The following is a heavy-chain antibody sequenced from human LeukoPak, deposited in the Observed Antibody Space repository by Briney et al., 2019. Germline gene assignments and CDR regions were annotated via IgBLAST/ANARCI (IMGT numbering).Heavy chain of an antibody. CDR1: GFTVSSNY. CDR2: ITAGGDGT. D-gene: IGHD1-1*01. CDR3: AKSHASIWNVYDY. Sequence: GGSLRLSCAASGFTVSSNYMHWVRQAPGKGLEWVSAITAGGDGTYYADSVKGRFTISRDNLKNMVFLQMNSLRAEDTAIYYCAKSHASIWNVYDYWGQGTLVTVSS. J-gene: IGHJ4*02. V-gene: IGHV3-23*01.